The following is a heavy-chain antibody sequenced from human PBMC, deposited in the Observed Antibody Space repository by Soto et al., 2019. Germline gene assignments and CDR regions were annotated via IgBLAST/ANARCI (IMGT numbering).Heavy chain of an antibody. V-gene: IGHV1-46*01. CDR2: INPSGGST. Sequence: ASVKVSCKASGYTFTSYYMHWVRQAPGQGLEWMGIINPSGGSTSYAQKFQGRVTMTRDTSTSTVYMELRSLRSDDTAVYYCGREYCSSTSCYGPDYWGQGTLVTVSS. CDR1: GYTFTSYY. D-gene: IGHD2-2*01. J-gene: IGHJ4*02. CDR3: GREYCSSTSCYGPDY.